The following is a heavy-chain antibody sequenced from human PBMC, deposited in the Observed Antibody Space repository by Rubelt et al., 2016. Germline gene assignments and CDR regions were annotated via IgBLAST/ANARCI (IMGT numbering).Heavy chain of an antibody. V-gene: IGHV1-2*02. CDR3: ARVLTSMVRGVTLGY. Sequence: QVQLVQSGAEVKEPGASVKVSCKASGYTFTGYYMHWVRQAPGHGLEWMGWINPNSGGTNYAQKFQGRVTMTRDPSISTAYMELSRLRSDDTAWDYWARVLTSMVRGVTLGYWGQGTLVTVSS. D-gene: IGHD3-10*01. CDR2: INPNSGGT. CDR1: GYTFTGYY. J-gene: IGHJ4*02.